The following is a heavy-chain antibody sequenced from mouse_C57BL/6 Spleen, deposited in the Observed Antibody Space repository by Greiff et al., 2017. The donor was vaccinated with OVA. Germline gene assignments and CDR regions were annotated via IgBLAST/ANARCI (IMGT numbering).Heavy chain of an antibody. CDR2: IDPSDSYT. D-gene: IGHD1-1*01. V-gene: IGHV1-69*01. CDR1: GYTFTSYW. J-gene: IGHJ2*01. CDR3: ARCYYYGSSYFDY. Sequence: QVQLQQPGAELVMPGASVKLSCKASGYTFTSYWMHWVKQRPGQGLEWIGEIDPSDSYTNYNQKFQGKSTLTVDKSSSTAYMQLSSLTSEDSAVYYCARCYYYGSSYFDYWGQGTTLTVSS.